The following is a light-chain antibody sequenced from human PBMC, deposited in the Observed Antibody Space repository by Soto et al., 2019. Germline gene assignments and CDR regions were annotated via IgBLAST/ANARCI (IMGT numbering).Light chain of an antibody. CDR1: QSLLHSNGYSY. CDR2: LGC. V-gene: IGKV2-28*01. CDR3: MQALQTPG. Sequence: DIGVSQSPLSLPVTPGGPASISCRSSQSLLHSNGYSYLDWYLQKPGQSQQLLIYLGCNRASGVPDRFSGSGSGTDFTLKISRVEAEDVGVYYCMQALQTPGFGQGTRLEI. J-gene: IGKJ5*01.